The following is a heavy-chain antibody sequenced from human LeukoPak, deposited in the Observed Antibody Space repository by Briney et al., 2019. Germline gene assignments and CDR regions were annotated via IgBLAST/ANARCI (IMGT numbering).Heavy chain of an antibody. J-gene: IGHJ4*02. V-gene: IGHV3-30*18. CDR2: ISYDGSNK. CDR1: GFTFSSYG. D-gene: IGHD5-12*01. CDR3: AKESGYDYYFDY. Sequence: PGGSLRLSCAASGFTFSSYGMHCVRQAPGKGLEWVAVISYDGSNKYYADSVKGRFTISRDNSKNTLYLQMNSLRAEDTAVYYCAKESGYDYYFDYWGQGTLVTVSS.